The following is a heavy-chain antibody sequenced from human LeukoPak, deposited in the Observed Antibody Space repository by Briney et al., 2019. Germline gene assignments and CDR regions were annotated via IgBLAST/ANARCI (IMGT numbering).Heavy chain of an antibody. Sequence: PGGSLRLSCAASGFTLSSSGMHWVRQAPGKGLEWVSAISGSGGSTYYADSVKGRFTISRDNSKNTLYLQMNSLRAEDTAVYYCAVVVPAASLLYWGQGTLVTVSS. D-gene: IGHD2-2*01. J-gene: IGHJ4*02. CDR2: ISGSGGST. CDR1: GFTLSSSG. CDR3: AVVVPAASLLY. V-gene: IGHV3-23*01.